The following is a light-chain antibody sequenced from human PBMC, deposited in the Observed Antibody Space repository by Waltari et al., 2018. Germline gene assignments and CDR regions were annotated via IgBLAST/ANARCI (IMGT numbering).Light chain of an antibody. CDR2: EVS. J-gene: IGKJ1*01. CDR1: QSLLHSDGKTY. Sequence: DVVMTQTLLPLSVTPGQPASTPCKSRQSLLHSDGKTYLSWYLQKPGQPPQLLISEVSNRVSGVPDRFSGSGSGTDFTLKISRVEAEDVGVYYCMQIKQLPPWTFGQGTKVEIK. CDR3: MQIKQLPPWT. V-gene: IGKV2D-29*01.